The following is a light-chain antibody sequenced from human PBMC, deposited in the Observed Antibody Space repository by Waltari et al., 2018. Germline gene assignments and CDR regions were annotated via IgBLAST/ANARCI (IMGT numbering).Light chain of an antibody. CDR1: QIVSNY. Sequence: EVVLTQSPATLSLSPGERATLSCRASQIVSNYLAWYQQKPGQAPRLLISDASNRATGIPARFSGSGSGTDFTLTITSLEPEDFALYYCQQRYNWPSITFGQGTRLEIK. CDR3: QQRYNWPSIT. V-gene: IGKV3-11*01. CDR2: DAS. J-gene: IGKJ5*01.